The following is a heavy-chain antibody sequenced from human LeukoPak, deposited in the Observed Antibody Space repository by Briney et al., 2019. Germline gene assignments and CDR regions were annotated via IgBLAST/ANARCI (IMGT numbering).Heavy chain of an antibody. CDR3: ARADGSVAGPPSGH. Sequence: GGSLRLSCAASGFTFSSHWLSWVRQAPGKGLEWVANIKPDGSEKYYVDSVKGRFTIFRDNAKNSLYLQMNSLRAEDTAVYYCARADGSVAGPPSGHWGQGTLVTVSS. D-gene: IGHD6-19*01. V-gene: IGHV3-7*05. CDR1: GFTFSSHW. J-gene: IGHJ4*02. CDR2: IKPDGSEK.